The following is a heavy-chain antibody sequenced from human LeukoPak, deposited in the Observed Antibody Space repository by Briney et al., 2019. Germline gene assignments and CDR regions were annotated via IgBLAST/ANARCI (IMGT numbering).Heavy chain of an antibody. J-gene: IGHJ4*02. D-gene: IGHD3-22*01. Sequence: EASVKVSCKASGGTFSSYAISWVRPAPGQGLEWMGGIIPIFGTANYAQKFQGRVTITADESTSTAYMELSSLRAEDPAVYYCARGYYESSAIDYWGQGTLVTVSS. CDR1: GGTFSSYA. CDR2: IIPIFGTA. V-gene: IGHV1-69*13. CDR3: ARGYYESSAIDY.